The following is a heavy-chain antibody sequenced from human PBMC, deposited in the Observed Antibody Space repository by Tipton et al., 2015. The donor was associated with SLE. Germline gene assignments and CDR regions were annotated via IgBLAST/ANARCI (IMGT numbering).Heavy chain of an antibody. D-gene: IGHD6-19*01. CDR1: GGSISSGSYY. CDR2: INHSGST. V-gene: IGHV4-39*07. Sequence: LRLSCTVSGGSISSGSYYWSWIRQPPGKGLEWIGEINHSGSTNYNPSLKSRVTISVDTSKNQFSLKLSSVTAADTAVYYCARRSSGWYGYWGQGTLVTVSS. CDR3: ARRSSGWYGY. J-gene: IGHJ4*02.